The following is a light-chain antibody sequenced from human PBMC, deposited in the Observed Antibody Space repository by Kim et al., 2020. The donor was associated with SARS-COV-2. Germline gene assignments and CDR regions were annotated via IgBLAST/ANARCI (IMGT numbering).Light chain of an antibody. CDR2: GAS. V-gene: IGKV3-15*01. J-gene: IGKJ3*01. CDR3: QQYSNWPLT. CDR1: QSVSND. Sequence: VSPGERATLSCRASQSVSNDLAWYQQKPGQAPRLLIYGASTRATGIPARFSGSGSGTEFILTINSLQSEDFAVYYCQQYSNWPLTFGPGTKVDIK.